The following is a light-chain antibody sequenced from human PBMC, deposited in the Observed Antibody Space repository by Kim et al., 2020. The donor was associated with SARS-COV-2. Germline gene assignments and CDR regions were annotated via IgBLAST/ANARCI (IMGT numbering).Light chain of an antibody. CDR3: ASYADANTWV. Sequence: GQSVTIPCTGTSGDVGGSKYVTWYQQYTGEAPKVLIYEVTKRPSGVPGRFSGSKSGNTASLTVSGLRTEDEADYYCASYADANTWVFGGGTQLTVL. J-gene: IGLJ3*02. V-gene: IGLV2-8*01. CDR2: EVT. CDR1: SGDVGGSKY.